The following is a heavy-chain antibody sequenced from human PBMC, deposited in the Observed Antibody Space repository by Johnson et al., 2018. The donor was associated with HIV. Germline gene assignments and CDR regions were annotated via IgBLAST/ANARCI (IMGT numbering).Heavy chain of an antibody. V-gene: IGHV3-20*04. J-gene: IGHJ3*02. CDR3: VRRFYDSSAFDI. CDR1: GFTFDDYG. Sequence: VQLVESGGGVVRPGGSLRLSCAASGFTFDDYGMSWVRQAPGKGLEWVSGINWNGGRTVYVDSVKGRFTISRDNSKNTLFLQMNSLRAEDTAVYYCVRRFYDSSAFDIWGQGTLVTVSS. CDR2: INWNGGRT. D-gene: IGHD3-22*01.